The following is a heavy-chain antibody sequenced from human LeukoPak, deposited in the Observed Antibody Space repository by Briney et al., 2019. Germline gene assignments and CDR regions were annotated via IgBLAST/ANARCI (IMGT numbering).Heavy chain of an antibody. Sequence: QSGGSLRLSCAVSGFNFNSFAMNWVRQAPGKGLEWVSYLSASSTAIDYADSVRGRFIVSRDNAKNSLYLQMNSLRDEDTAVYYCARDPSLGRDWRRYTDVWGKGTTVIVSS. V-gene: IGHV3-48*02. J-gene: IGHJ6*03. CDR2: LSASSTAI. CDR1: GFNFNSFA. CDR3: ARDPSLGRDWRRYTDV. D-gene: IGHD5-24*01.